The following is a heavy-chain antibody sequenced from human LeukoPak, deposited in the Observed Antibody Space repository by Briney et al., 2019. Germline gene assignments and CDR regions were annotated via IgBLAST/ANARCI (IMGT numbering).Heavy chain of an antibody. CDR1: GFTFSNYG. CDR2: INWNGGST. V-gene: IGHV3-20*04. J-gene: IGHJ6*03. Sequence: PGGSLRLSCAASGFTFSNYGMHWVRQAPGKGLEWVSGINWNGGSTGYADSVKGRFTISRDNAKNSLYLQMNSLRAEDTALYYCARVGSSSYYYYMDVWGKGTTVTVSS. D-gene: IGHD6-13*01. CDR3: ARVGSSSYYYYMDV.